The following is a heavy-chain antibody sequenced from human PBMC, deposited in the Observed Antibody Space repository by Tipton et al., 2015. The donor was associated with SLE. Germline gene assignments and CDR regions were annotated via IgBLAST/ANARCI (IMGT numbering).Heavy chain of an antibody. CDR2: ISGSGGGT. V-gene: IGHV3-23*01. CDR3: ATLLPSKGSFDY. CDR1: GFTFSSYA. J-gene: IGHJ4*02. Sequence: SLRLSCAASGFTFSSYAISWVRQAPGKGLEWVSAISGSGGGTYYADSVRGRFTISRDSSKNTLYLQVNSLRAEDTAVYYCATLLPSKGSFDYWGQGTLVTVSS.